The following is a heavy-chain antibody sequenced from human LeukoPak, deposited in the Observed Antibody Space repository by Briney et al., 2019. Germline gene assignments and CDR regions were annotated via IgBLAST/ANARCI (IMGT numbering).Heavy chain of an antibody. Sequence: GGSLRLSYAASGFTLSIYSMNCVPHAPGKGLECGFGIFWNGDTTGYADSVKGRFTISRDNAENSLHLQMNSLRVEDTALYYCVREARAIFDRPLELWGQGTLVTVSS. CDR1: GFTLSIYS. CDR3: VREARAIFDRPLEL. D-gene: IGHD3-3*01. V-gene: IGHV3-20*03. J-gene: IGHJ4*02. CDR2: IFWNGDTT.